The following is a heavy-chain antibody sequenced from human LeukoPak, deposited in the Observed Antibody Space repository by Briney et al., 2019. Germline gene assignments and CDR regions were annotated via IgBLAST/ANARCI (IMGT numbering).Heavy chain of an antibody. D-gene: IGHD1-1*01. V-gene: IGHV1-2*06. CDR1: GYTITVYY. CDR2: INPNSGGT. Sequence: ASVKVSCKASGYTITVYYMHWVRQAPGQGLEWMGRINPNSGGTNSAQKFQGRVTMTRDTSISTAYMELSRLRSDDTAVYYCARDGANLSGMDVWGQGTTVTVSS. CDR3: ARDGANLSGMDV. J-gene: IGHJ6*02.